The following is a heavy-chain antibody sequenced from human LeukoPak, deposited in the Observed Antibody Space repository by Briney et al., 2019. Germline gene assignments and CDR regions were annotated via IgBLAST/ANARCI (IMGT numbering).Heavy chain of an antibody. V-gene: IGHV1-69*01. CDR1: GGTFSSYA. CDR3: ASNDYVWVSYVYFDI. J-gene: IGHJ3*02. CDR2: IIPIFGTA. Sequence: SVKVSCKASGGTFSSYAISWVRQAPGQGLEWMGGIIPIFGTANYAQKFQGRVTITADESTSTAYMELSSLRSEDTSVDDSASNDYVWVSYVYFDIWGQGTMVTVSS. D-gene: IGHD3-16*01.